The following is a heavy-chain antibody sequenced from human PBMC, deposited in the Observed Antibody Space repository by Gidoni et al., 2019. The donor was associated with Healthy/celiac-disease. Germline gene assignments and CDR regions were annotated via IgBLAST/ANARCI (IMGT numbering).Heavy chain of an antibody. CDR1: GFTFSSYW. Sequence: EVQLVESGGGLVQPGGSLRLSCDDSGFTFSSYWMSWVRQAPGKGLAWVANIKQDGREKYFVDSVKGRFTISRDNANNSLYLQRNSLRAEDTAVYYCASRGRYSRGWYENAFDIWGQGKMVTVSS. CDR3: ASRGRYSRGWYENAFDI. J-gene: IGHJ3*02. V-gene: IGHV3-7*03. D-gene: IGHD6-19*01. CDR2: IKQDGREK.